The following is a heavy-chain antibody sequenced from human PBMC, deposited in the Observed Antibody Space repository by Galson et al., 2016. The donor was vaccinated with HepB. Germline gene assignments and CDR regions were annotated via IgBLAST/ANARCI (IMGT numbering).Heavy chain of an antibody. J-gene: IGHJ4*02. CDR3: ARGNPPSTPVDY. D-gene: IGHD2-2*01. V-gene: IGHV3-33*01. CDR1: GFTFTNYG. CDR2: IWFDGSNT. Sequence: SLRLSCAASGFTFTNYGVHWVRQAPGKGLEWVAVIWFDGSNTYYADSVKGRFTISRDNSKHTVYLQMNSLRAGDTAVYYCARGNPPSTPVDYWGQGTLVTVSS.